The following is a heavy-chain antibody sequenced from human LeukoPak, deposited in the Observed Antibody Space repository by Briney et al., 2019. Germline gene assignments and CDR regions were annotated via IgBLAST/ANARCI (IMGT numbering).Heavy chain of an antibody. Sequence: PGGSLRLSCAASGFTFSSYSMNWVRQAPGKGLQWVSSISSSSSYIYYADSVKGRFTTSRDNAKNSLYLQMNSLRAEDTAVYYCARDFVPPNSGYALGYYYYMDVWGKGATVTVSS. D-gene: IGHD5-12*01. CDR2: ISSSSSYI. J-gene: IGHJ6*03. V-gene: IGHV3-21*01. CDR3: ARDFVPPNSGYALGYYYYMDV. CDR1: GFTFSSYS.